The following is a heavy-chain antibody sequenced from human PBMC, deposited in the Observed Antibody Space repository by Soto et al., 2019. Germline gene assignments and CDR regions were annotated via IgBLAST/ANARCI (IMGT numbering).Heavy chain of an antibody. CDR3: ARDTRRITMIVVAHDAFDI. Sequence: GGSLRLSCAASGFTFSSYSMNWVRQAPGKGLEWVSYISSSSSTIYYADSVKGLFTISRDNAKNSLYLQMNSLRDEDTAVYYCARDTRRITMIVVAHDAFDIWGQGTMVTVSS. CDR1: GFTFSSYS. J-gene: IGHJ3*02. V-gene: IGHV3-48*02. CDR2: ISSSSSTI. D-gene: IGHD3-22*01.